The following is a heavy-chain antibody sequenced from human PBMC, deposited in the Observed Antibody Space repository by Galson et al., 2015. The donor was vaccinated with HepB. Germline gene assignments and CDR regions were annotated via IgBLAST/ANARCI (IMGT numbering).Heavy chain of an antibody. V-gene: IGHV3-23*01. Sequence: SLRLSCAASGFTFRNYAMSWVRQAPGKGLEWVSAITPSGDNPYSADSVKGRFTISRDISKNTLFLQKTGLTADDTAIYYCARVHPEDTGGWYRQDLYYFASGCQGTLVAASS. CDR3: ARVHPEDTGGWYRQDLYYFAS. CDR2: ITPSGDNP. CDR1: GFTFRNYA. J-gene: IGHJ4*02. D-gene: IGHD6-19*01.